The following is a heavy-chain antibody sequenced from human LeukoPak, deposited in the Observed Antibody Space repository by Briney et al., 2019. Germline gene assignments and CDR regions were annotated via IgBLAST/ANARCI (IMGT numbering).Heavy chain of an antibody. V-gene: IGHV3-23*01. Sequence: PGGSLRLSCAASGFTFSSYAMSWVRQTPGKGLEWVSAISGGGGSTYYADSVKGRFTISRDNSKNTLYLQMNSLRAVDTAVYYCAKDHEWLSFDYWGQGTLVTVSS. CDR1: GFTFSSYA. CDR2: ISGGGGST. D-gene: IGHD3-3*01. CDR3: AKDHEWLSFDY. J-gene: IGHJ4*02.